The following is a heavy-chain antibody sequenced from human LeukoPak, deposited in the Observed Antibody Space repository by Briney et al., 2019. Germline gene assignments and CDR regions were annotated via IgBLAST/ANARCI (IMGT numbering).Heavy chain of an antibody. D-gene: IGHD3-3*01. V-gene: IGHV4-38-2*02. Sequence: SETLSLTCTVSGYSISSGYYWGWIRQPPGKGLEWIGSIYHSGSTYYNPSLKSRVTISVDTSKNQFSLKLSSVTAADTAVYYCARDRLEAFDIWGQGTMVTVSS. CDR1: GYSISSGYY. CDR3: ARDRLEAFDI. J-gene: IGHJ3*02. CDR2: IYHSGST.